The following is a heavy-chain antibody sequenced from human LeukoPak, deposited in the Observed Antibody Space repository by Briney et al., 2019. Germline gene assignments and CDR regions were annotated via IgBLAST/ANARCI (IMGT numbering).Heavy chain of an antibody. CDR2: IRVYNGNT. J-gene: IGHJ6*03. CDR3: ARGPGGCSGYYPLEDYYYYYYMDV. D-gene: IGHD3-22*01. CDR1: GYTFINYG. Sequence: ASLKVSCKASGYTFINYGISWVRQAPGQGLEWMGWIRVYNGNTNYAQKLQGRVTMTTDTSTSTAYMELRSLRSDDTAVYYCARGPGGCSGYYPLEDYYYYYYMDVWGKGTTVTVSS. V-gene: IGHV1-18*01.